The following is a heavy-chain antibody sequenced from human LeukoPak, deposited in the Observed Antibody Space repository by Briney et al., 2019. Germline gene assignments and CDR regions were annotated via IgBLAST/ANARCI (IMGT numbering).Heavy chain of an antibody. V-gene: IGHV4-61*02. D-gene: IGHD6-19*01. CDR1: GGSISSGSYY. CDR3: AREGQSIAVAGTRILDY. Sequence: SETLSLTCTVSGGSISSGSYYWSWIRQPAGKGLEWIGRIYTSGSTNYNPSLKSRVTISVDTSKNQFSLKLSSVTAADTAVYYCAREGQSIAVAGTRILDYWGQGTLVTVSS. CDR2: IYTSGST. J-gene: IGHJ4*02.